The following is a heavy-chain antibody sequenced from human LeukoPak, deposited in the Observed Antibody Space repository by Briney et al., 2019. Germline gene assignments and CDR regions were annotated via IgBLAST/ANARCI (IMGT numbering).Heavy chain of an antibody. CDR2: INHSGST. Sequence: PSETLSLTCAVYGGSFSGYYWSWIRQPPGKGLEWIGEINHSGSTNYNPSLKSRVTISVDTSKNQFSLKLSSVTAADTAVYYCAREPTRWTAVAGTGRDYFDYWGQGTLVTVSS. CDR1: GGSFSGYY. J-gene: IGHJ4*02. CDR3: AREPTRWTAVAGTGRDYFDY. V-gene: IGHV4-34*01. D-gene: IGHD6-19*01.